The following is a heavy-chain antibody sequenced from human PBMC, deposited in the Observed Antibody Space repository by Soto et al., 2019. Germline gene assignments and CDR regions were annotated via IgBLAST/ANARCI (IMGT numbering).Heavy chain of an antibody. J-gene: IGHJ3*02. V-gene: IGHV1-18*01. CDR1: GYTFTSYG. CDR3: ARDWGDLLVVPAAIHDAFDI. D-gene: IGHD2-2*02. CDR2: ISAYNGNT. Sequence: QVQLVQSGAEVKKPGASVKVSCKASGYTFTSYGISWVRQAPGQGLEWMGWISAYNGNTNYAQKLQGRVTMTTDTSTSTAYIELRSLRSDDTAVYYAARDWGDLLVVPAAIHDAFDIWGQGTMVTVSS.